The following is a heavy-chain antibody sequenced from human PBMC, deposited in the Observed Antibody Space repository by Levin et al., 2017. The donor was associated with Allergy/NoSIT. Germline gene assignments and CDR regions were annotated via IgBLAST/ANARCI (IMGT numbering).Heavy chain of an antibody. J-gene: IGHJ6*02. V-gene: IGHV3-53*01. CDR3: ARDHYDILTGYYRGYGMDV. CDR2: IYSGEST. Sequence: GESLKISCAASGFTISSNHMSWVRQAPGKGLEWVSVIYSGESTYYADSVKGRFTISRDNSKNTLYLQMNSLRAEDTAVYYCARDHYDILTGYYRGYGMDVWGQGTTVTVSS. CDR1: GFTISSNH. D-gene: IGHD3-9*01.